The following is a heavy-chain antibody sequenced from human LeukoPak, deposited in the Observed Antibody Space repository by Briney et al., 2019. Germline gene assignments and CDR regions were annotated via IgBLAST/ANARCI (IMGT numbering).Heavy chain of an antibody. J-gene: IGHJ4*02. CDR1: GFTFSSNY. V-gene: IGHV3-53*01. CDR3: ARDVYYYDSSGYYQLVDY. Sequence: GGSLRLSCAASGFTFSSNYMSWVRQAPGKGLEWVSVIYSGGSTYYADSVKGRFTISRDNSKNTLYLQMNSLRAEDTAVYYCARDVYYYDSSGYYQLVDYWGQGTLVTVSS. CDR2: IYSGGST. D-gene: IGHD3-22*01.